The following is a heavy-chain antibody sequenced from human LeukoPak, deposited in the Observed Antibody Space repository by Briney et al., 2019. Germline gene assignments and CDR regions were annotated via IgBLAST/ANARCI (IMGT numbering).Heavy chain of an antibody. V-gene: IGHV4-59*11. Sequence: SETLSLTCTVSGGSISSHYWSWIRQPPGKGLEWIGYIYYSGSTNYNPSLKSRVTISVDTSKNQFSLKLSSVTAADTAVYYCARDLDGCDYYAFDIWGQGTMVTVSS. CDR1: GGSISSHY. CDR3: ARDLDGCDYYAFDI. D-gene: IGHD5-12*01. J-gene: IGHJ3*02. CDR2: IYYSGST.